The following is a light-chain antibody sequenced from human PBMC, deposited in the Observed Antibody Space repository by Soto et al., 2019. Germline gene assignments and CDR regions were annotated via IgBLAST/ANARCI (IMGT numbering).Light chain of an antibody. CDR1: SSDVGGYNF. CDR2: EVT. V-gene: IGLV2-8*01. J-gene: IGLJ2*01. Sequence: QSALTQPPSASGSPGQSVTISCTGTSSDVGGYNFVSWYQHHPGKAPKLLIYEVTKRPSGVPDRFSGSKSGNTASLTVSGLQAQDEADYYCTSYAGDNIPVLFGGGTKVTVL. CDR3: TSYAGDNIPVL.